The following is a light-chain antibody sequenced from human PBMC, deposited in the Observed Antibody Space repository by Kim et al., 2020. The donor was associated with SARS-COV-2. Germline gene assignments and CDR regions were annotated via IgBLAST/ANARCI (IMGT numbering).Light chain of an antibody. CDR3: QQYGGSPPFT. J-gene: IGKJ3*01. V-gene: IGKV3-20*01. CDR1: QSVSSTY. Sequence: PGETATLSCRASQSVSSTYLAWYQQKPGQAPRLLIYGTSTRATGIPDRFNGSGSGTDFTLTISRLEPEDFALYYCQQYGGSPPFTFGPGTKVDIK. CDR2: GTS.